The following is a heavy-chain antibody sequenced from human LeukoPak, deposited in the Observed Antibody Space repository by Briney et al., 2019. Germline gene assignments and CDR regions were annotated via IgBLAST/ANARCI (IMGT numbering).Heavy chain of an antibody. CDR2: ISSSSSTI. J-gene: IGHJ3*02. Sequence: GGSLRLSCAASGFTFSSYSMNWVRQAPGKGLEWVSYISSSSSTIYYADSVKGRFTISRDNSKNTLYLQMNSLRAEDTAVYYCAGSDRLDGFGRGGAFDIWGQGTMVTVSS. CDR3: AGSDRLDGFGRGGAFDI. D-gene: IGHD3-10*01. V-gene: IGHV3-48*01. CDR1: GFTFSSYS.